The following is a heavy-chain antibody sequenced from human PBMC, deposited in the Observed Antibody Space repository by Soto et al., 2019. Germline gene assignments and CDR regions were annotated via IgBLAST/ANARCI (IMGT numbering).Heavy chain of an antibody. CDR2: INAGNGNT. J-gene: IGHJ3*02. CDR3: ARDYGDYVTGKAFDI. Sequence: QVQLVQSGAEVKKPGASVKVSCKASGYTFTSYAMHWVRQAPGQRLEWMGWINAGNGNTKYSQKFQGRVTITRDTSASTAYMELSSLRSEDTAVYYCARDYGDYVTGKAFDIWGQGTMVTVSS. CDR1: GYTFTSYA. V-gene: IGHV1-3*01. D-gene: IGHD4-17*01.